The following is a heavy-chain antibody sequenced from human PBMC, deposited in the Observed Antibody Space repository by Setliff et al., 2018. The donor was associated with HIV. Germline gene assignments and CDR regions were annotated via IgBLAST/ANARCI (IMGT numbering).Heavy chain of an antibody. V-gene: IGHV4-34*01. CDR1: GGSFSGYY. CDR2: INHSGST. CDR3: ARVGYYDSSKWYSWFDP. D-gene: IGHD3-22*01. Sequence: SETLSLTCAVYGGSFSGYYWSWIRQPPGKGLEWIGEINHSGSTKYNPSLKSRVTISVDTSTNQFSLKLSSVTAADTAVYYCARVGYYDSSKWYSWFDPWGQGTLVTVSS. J-gene: IGHJ5*01.